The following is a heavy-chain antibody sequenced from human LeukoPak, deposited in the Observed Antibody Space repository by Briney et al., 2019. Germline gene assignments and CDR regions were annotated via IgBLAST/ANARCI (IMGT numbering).Heavy chain of an antibody. D-gene: IGHD2/OR15-2a*01. CDR1: GGSISSYY. CDR3: ARGNNYYYGMDV. CDR2: IYYSGST. J-gene: IGHJ6*02. V-gene: IGHV4-59*01. Sequence: SETLSLTCTVSGGSISSYYWSWIRQPPGKGLEWIGYIYYSGSTNYNPSLKSRVTISVDTSKNQFSLKLSSVTAADTAVYYCARGNNYYYGMDVWGQGTTVTVSS.